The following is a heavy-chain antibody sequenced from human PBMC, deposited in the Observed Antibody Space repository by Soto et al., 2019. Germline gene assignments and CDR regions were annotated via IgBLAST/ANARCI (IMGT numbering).Heavy chain of an antibody. J-gene: IGHJ6*02. CDR2: IIPIFGTA. D-gene: IGHD3-10*01. V-gene: IGHV1-69*13. Sequence: SVKVSCKASGGTFSSYAISWVRQAPGQGLGWMGGIIPIFGTANYAQKFQGRVTITADESTSTAYMELSSLRSEDTAVYYCARGDYYGSGSRRPDYYYYGMDVWGQGTTVTVSS. CDR1: GGTFSSYA. CDR3: ARGDYYGSGSRRPDYYYYGMDV.